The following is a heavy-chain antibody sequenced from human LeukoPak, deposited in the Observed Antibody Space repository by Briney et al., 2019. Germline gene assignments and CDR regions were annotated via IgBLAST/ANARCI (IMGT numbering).Heavy chain of an antibody. CDR2: IYTSGST. V-gene: IGHV4-4*07. CDR1: GGSISSYY. Sequence: RPSETLSLTCTVSGGSISSYYWSWIRQPAGKGLEWIGRIYTSGSTNYNPSLKSRVTMSVDTSKNQFSLKLSSVTAADTAVYYCARDCSGGSCYHVIFDYWGQGILVTVSS. J-gene: IGHJ4*02. CDR3: ARDCSGGSCYHVIFDY. D-gene: IGHD2-15*01.